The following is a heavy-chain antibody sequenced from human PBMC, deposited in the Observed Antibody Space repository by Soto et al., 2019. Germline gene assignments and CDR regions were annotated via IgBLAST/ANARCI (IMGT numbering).Heavy chain of an antibody. V-gene: IGHV1-18*01. CDR2: ISAYNGNT. J-gene: IGHJ3*02. D-gene: IGHD3-10*01. CDR3: ARIQWMVRGVNCASDI. Sequence: ASVKVSCKASGYTFTSYGISWVRQAPGQRLEWMGWISAYNGNTNYAQKLQGRGTMTPDTSTSPAYMEPRSLRSDDPAVYYCARIQWMVRGVNCASDIWGQGTMVTVS. CDR1: GYTFTSYG.